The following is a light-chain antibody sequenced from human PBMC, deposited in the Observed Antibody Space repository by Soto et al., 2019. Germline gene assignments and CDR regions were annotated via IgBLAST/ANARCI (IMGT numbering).Light chain of an antibody. CDR2: KVS. Sequence: DIQMTQSPSTLSASVGDTVTITCRASQDLNDWLAWFQQKPGKAPNLLIYKVSNLESGVPSRFSGSGSGTDFTLTISSLQPEDFATYYCQQANSFPFTFGPGTKVDIK. CDR3: QQANSFPFT. J-gene: IGKJ3*01. V-gene: IGKV1-5*03. CDR1: QDLNDW.